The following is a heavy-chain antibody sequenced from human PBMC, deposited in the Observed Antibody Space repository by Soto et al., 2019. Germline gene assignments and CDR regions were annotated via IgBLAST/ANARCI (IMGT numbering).Heavy chain of an antibody. D-gene: IGHD3-10*01. Sequence: PSETLSLTCAVYGGSFSGYYWSWIRQPPGKGLEWIGEINHSGSTNYNPSLKSRVTISVDTSKNQFSLKLSSVTAADTAVYYCASIYGSGSGPYYYGMDVSGQGTTVTVSS. CDR2: INHSGST. CDR3: ASIYGSGSGPYYYGMDV. V-gene: IGHV4-34*01. J-gene: IGHJ6*02. CDR1: GGSFSGYY.